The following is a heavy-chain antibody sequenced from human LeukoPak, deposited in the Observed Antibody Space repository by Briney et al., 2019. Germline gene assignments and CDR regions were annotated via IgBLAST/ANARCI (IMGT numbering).Heavy chain of an antibody. CDR3: ATHSSRWYDHDAFDI. V-gene: IGHV1-2*02. Sequence: ASVKVSCKASGYSFTGHYMHWVRQAPGQGLEWMGWINPKSGGTNYAQKFQERVTITRDRSTSTAYMELSSLRSEDTALYYCATHSSRWYDHDAFDIWGQGTMATVSS. J-gene: IGHJ3*02. CDR2: INPKSGGT. CDR1: GYSFTGHY. D-gene: IGHD6-19*01.